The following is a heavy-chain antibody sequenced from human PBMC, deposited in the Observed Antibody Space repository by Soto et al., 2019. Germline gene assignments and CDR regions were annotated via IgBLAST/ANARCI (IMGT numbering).Heavy chain of an antibody. CDR2: INPIFGTT. CDR1: GYTFTSYY. Sequence: ASVKVSCKASGYTFTSYYIHWVRQAPGQGLEWMGRINPIFGTTNYAQKFQGRVTITADESTSTAYMELSSLRSEDTAVYYCALSDAAGYYYMDVWGKGTTVTVSS. V-gene: IGHV1-69*13. D-gene: IGHD6-19*01. CDR3: ALSDAAGYYYMDV. J-gene: IGHJ6*03.